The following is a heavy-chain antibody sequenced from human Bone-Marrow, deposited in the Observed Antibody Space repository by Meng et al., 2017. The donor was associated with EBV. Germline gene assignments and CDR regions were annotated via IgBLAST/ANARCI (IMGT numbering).Heavy chain of an antibody. J-gene: IGHJ4*02. CDR2: INVVNGNT. CDR3: ARLPGLDY. CDR1: GYTFTNYA. V-gene: IGHV1-3*01. D-gene: IGHD3-10*01. Sequence: QVQLVQSGXEVKKXXXSVKVSCKASGYTFTNYAMHWLRQAPGQRLEWMGWINVVNGNTKYSHKFQDRVTISRDTSANTVYMELNSLTSEDTTVYYCARLPGLDYWGPGTLATVSS.